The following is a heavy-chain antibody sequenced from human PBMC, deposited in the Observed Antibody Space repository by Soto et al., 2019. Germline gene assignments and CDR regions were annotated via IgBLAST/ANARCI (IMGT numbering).Heavy chain of an antibody. CDR1: GYTFTTYG. Sequence: QVHLVQSGAEVKKPGASVKVSCKASGYTFTTYGISWVRQAPGQGLEWMGWISTHNGNTDYAQTLQGRVTMTTDTSSSTANLELRSLRSADTAVYYCARFESPTFYDDRIGYSPLFDNWGQGTPVTVSS. CDR2: ISTHNGNT. D-gene: IGHD3-22*01. J-gene: IGHJ4*02. V-gene: IGHV1-18*01. CDR3: ARFESPTFYDDRIGYSPLFDN.